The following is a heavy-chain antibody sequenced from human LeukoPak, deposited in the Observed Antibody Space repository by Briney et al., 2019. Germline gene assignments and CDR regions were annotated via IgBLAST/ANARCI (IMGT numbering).Heavy chain of an antibody. Sequence: KPGGSLRLSRAAPGFTFDSYPMNWVRQAPGKGLDWVSSISSSSNYIHYADSVRGRFTISRDNAKNSLYLQMNSLRAEDTAVYYCVRDRQYRFLYYYGSGNEGDAFDLWGQGTMVTVSS. CDR2: ISSSSNYI. CDR3: VRDRQYRFLYYYGSGNEGDAFDL. V-gene: IGHV3-21*01. CDR1: GFTFDSYP. J-gene: IGHJ3*01. D-gene: IGHD3-10*01.